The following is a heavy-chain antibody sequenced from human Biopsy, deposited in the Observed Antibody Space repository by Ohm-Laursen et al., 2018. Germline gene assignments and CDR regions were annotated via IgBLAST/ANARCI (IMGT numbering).Heavy chain of an antibody. Sequence: GSLRLSCAASGFTFSDYYMNCFRRAPGKGLEWIAYIHKDSTTEYYADSVRGRFSISRDNAQKSLYPQMNSLRAEDTAVYYCARDRRDWQHFFDYWGQGTEVSVSS. CDR2: IHKDSTTE. J-gene: IGHJ4*02. V-gene: IGHV3-11*01. CDR3: ARDRRDWQHFFDY. CDR1: GFTFSDYY. D-gene: IGHD3-3*02.